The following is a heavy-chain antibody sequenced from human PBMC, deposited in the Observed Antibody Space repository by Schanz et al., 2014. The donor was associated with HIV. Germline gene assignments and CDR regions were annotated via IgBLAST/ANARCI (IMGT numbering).Heavy chain of an antibody. CDR2: ISYDGSDI. CDR1: GFIFKNYG. J-gene: IGHJ4*02. V-gene: IGHV3-30*18. D-gene: IGHD3-16*01. Sequence: QVQLVESGGGVVQPGRSLRLSCAASGFIFKNYGMHWVRQAPGKGLEWMADISYDGSDINYADSVKDRFTISRDNSKNTLYLQMNSLRAEDTAVYYCAKVFGAYYDYVWGSYDYWGQGTLVTVSS. CDR3: AKVFGAYYDYVWGSYDY.